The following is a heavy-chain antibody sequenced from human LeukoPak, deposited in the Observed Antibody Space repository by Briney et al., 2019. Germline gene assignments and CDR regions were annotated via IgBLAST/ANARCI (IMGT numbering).Heavy chain of an antibody. D-gene: IGHD3-10*01. CDR2: IRYDGSNK. J-gene: IGHJ6*03. Sequence: GGSLRLSCAASGLTFSSYGMHWVRQAPGKGLEWVAFIRYDGSNKYYADSVKGRFTISRDNSKNTLYLQMNSLRAEDTAVYYCAKELTGSTRDYYYYYMDVWGKGTTVTVSS. V-gene: IGHV3-30*02. CDR1: GLTFSSYG. CDR3: AKELTGSTRDYYYYYMDV.